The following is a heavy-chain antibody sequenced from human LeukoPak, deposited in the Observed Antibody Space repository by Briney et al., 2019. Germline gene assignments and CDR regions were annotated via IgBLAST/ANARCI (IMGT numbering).Heavy chain of an antibody. CDR3: ARDRGPRTGFMVREAYDY. CDR1: GFTFSSYW. CDR2: IASDGSST. Sequence: GGSLRLSCAASGFTFSSYWMNWVRHAPGKGLVWVSRIASDGSSTTYADSVKGRFSISRDNAKNTLYLQMNSLRAEDTAVYYCARDRGPRTGFMVREAYDYWGQGTLVTVSS. D-gene: IGHD3-10*01. J-gene: IGHJ4*02. V-gene: IGHV3-74*01.